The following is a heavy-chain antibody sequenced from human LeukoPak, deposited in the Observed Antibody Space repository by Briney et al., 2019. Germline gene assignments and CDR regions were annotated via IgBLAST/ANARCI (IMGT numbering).Heavy chain of an antibody. CDR3: ARDWSSYCGGDCSHY. D-gene: IGHD2-21*02. V-gene: IGHV1-18*03. J-gene: IGHJ4*02. Sequence: ASVKVSCKASGYTFTSYGISWVRQAPGQGLEWMGWISAYNGNTNYAQKLQGRVTMTTDTSTSTAYMELRSLRSDDMAVYYCARDWSSYCGGDCSHYWGQGTLVTVSS. CDR1: GYTFTSYG. CDR2: ISAYNGNT.